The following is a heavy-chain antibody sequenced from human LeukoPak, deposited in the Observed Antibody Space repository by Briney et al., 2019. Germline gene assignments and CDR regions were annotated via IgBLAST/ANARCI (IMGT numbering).Heavy chain of an antibody. CDR2: IYYSGST. CDR3: ARHDPGWFGT. CDR1: GGSISNYY. J-gene: IGHJ5*02. D-gene: IGHD7-27*01. Sequence: PSETLSLTCTVSGGSISNYYWTWIRQPPGKGLEWIGYIYYSGSTYYNPSLKSRATISVDTSKAHFSLKLSSATATDTAAYYCARHDPGWFGTWGQGTLVTVSS. V-gene: IGHV4-59*08.